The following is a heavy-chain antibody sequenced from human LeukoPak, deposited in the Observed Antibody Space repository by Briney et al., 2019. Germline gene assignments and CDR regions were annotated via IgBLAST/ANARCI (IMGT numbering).Heavy chain of an antibody. D-gene: IGHD1-14*01. V-gene: IGHV1-69*06. CDR2: IMPIFGTA. CDR3: ASNVRNVNPTFRYYYMDV. Sequence: ASVKVSCKASGGSFSSYAISWVRQAPGQGLEWMGGIMPIFGTANYAQKFQGRVTITADKSTSTAYMELSSLRSEDTAVYYCASNVRNVNPTFRYYYMDVWGKGTTVTVSS. J-gene: IGHJ6*03. CDR1: GGSFSSYA.